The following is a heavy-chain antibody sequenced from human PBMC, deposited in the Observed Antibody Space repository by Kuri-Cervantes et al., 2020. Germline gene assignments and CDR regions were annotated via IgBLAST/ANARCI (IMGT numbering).Heavy chain of an antibody. Sequence: SETLSLTCTVSGGSISSYYWSWIRQPPGKGLGWIGYIYYSGSTNYNPSLKSRVTISVDTSKNQFSLKLSSVTAADTAVYYCARETPFPGRGSCRGFDYWGQGTLVTVSS. D-gene: IGHD2-15*01. CDR1: GGSISSYY. V-gene: IGHV4-59*12. CDR3: ARETPFPGRGSCRGFDY. J-gene: IGHJ4*02. CDR2: IYYSGST.